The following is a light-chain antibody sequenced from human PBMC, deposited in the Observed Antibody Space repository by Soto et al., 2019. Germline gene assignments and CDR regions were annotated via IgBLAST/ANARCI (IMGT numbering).Light chain of an antibody. J-gene: IGKJ4*01. Sequence: DIQMTQSPSSLSASVVDRVTITFRASQGISSWLAWYQQKPEKAPKLLIYDASSLESGVPSRFSGSGSGTEFTLTISSLQPDDFATYYCQQYNSYPLTFGGGTKVDIK. CDR3: QQYNSYPLT. CDR2: DAS. V-gene: IGKV1D-16*01. CDR1: QGISSW.